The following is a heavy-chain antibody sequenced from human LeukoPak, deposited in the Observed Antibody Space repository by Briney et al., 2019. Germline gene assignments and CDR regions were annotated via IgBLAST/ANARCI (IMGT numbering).Heavy chain of an antibody. CDR2: ISSSGDTK. J-gene: IGHJ4*02. Sequence: GGSLRLSCAASGFTFTNYGINWVRQAPGKGLEWISYISSSGDTKYYADSVKGRFTISRDNAKNSLSLQMNSLRAEDTAIYYCVRNVNGLYGYWGQGTLVTISS. CDR1: GFTFTNYG. V-gene: IGHV3-48*03. D-gene: IGHD2-8*01. CDR3: VRNVNGLYGY.